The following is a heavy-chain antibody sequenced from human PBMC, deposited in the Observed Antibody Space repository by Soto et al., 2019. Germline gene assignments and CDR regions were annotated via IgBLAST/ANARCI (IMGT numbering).Heavy chain of an antibody. V-gene: IGHV2-5*01. CDR2: IYWNDDK. CDR3: ASRGRHATPLHG. J-gene: IGHJ6*01. Sequence: LITKKIYVGSIRQPPGKALEWLALIYWNDDKRYSPSMKSRITITKETSKNQVVLTMTNMDPVDTATFFCASRGRHATPLHG. CDR1: LITKKIY.